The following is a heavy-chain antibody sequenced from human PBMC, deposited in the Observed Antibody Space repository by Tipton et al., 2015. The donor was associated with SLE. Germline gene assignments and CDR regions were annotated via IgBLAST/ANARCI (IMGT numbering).Heavy chain of an antibody. CDR1: GGPISSSSYY. Sequence: TLSLTCTVSGGPISSSSYYWGWIRQPPGKGLEWIGSIYYSGSTYYNPSLKSRVTISVDTSKNQFSLKLSSVTAADTAVYYCASRPRGIAVAGTNPYFQHWGQGTLVTVSS. D-gene: IGHD6-19*01. V-gene: IGHV4-39*07. CDR2: IYYSGST. J-gene: IGHJ1*01. CDR3: ASRPRGIAVAGTNPYFQH.